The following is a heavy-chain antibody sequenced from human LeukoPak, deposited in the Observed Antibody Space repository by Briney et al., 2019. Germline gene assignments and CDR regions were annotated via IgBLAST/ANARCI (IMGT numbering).Heavy chain of an antibody. J-gene: IGHJ6*02. CDR3: TRVDQYYYYGMDV. CDR1: GFTFCDYA. V-gene: IGHV3-49*03. CDR2: IRSKAYGGTT. Sequence: GGSLRLSCTASGFTFCDYAMSWFRQAPGKGLEWVGFIRSKAYGGTTEYAASVKGRFTISRDDSKSIAYLQMNSLKTEDTAVYYCTRVDQYYYYGMDVWGQGTTVTVSS.